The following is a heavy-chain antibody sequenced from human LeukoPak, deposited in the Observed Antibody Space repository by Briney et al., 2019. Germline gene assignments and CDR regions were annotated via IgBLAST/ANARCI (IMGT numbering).Heavy chain of an antibody. Sequence: GGSLRLSCAASGFTFNNYAMSWVRQAPGKGLEWVSTISDSGGYTYYTDSVKGRFTISRDNSKNTLYLQMNSLRAEDTAVYYCAKVFRSHFLGGKRAYYFDYWGQGTLVTVST. CDR3: AKVFRSHFLGGKRAYYFDY. J-gene: IGHJ4*02. V-gene: IGHV3-23*01. CDR1: GFTFNNYA. CDR2: ISDSGGYT. D-gene: IGHD3-16*01.